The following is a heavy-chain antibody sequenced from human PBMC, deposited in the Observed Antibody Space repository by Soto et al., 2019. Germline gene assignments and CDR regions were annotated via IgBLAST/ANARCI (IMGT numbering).Heavy chain of an antibody. Sequence: EVHLVESGGGLVKPGGSLRLSCAVSGFTFSTCTMNWVRQAPGKGLEWVSSISPSTSHIYYADSVKGRFTISRDNAKNSLFRQLTCRRAEDTAVYYCSCCSGGACHQDYGMDVWGQGTTVTVSS. D-gene: IGHD2-15*01. CDR3: SCCSGGACHQDYGMDV. CDR1: GFTFSTCT. CDR2: ISPSTSHI. J-gene: IGHJ6*02. V-gene: IGHV3-21*01.